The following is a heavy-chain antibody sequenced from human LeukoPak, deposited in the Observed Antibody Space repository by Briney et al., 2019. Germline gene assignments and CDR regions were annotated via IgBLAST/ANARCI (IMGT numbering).Heavy chain of an antibody. CDR1: GGTFSNSA. D-gene: IGHD3-22*01. V-gene: IGHV1-69*13. CDR2: IIPIYGAA. Sequence: ASVKVSCKASGGTFSNSAISWVRQAPGQGLEWLGQIIPIYGAANYAHRFQDRVTITSDESTSTASMELTILRSEDTAIYYCAREGRLYDSGGYSVFAAFDIWGQRTMVTVSS. J-gene: IGHJ3*02. CDR3: AREGRLYDSGGYSVFAAFDI.